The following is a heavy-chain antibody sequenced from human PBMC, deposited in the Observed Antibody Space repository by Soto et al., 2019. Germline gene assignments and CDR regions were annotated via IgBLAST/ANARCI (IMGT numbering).Heavy chain of an antibody. Sequence: GASVKVSCKASGYTFTSYAMHWVRQAPGQRLEWMGWISAGNGNTKYSQKFQGRVTITRDTSASTAYMELSSLRSEDTAVYYCARVRYSSSWSYYYYGMDVWGQGTTVTVSS. V-gene: IGHV1-3*01. J-gene: IGHJ6*02. CDR3: ARVRYSSSWSYYYYGMDV. CDR1: GYTFTSYA. D-gene: IGHD6-13*01. CDR2: ISAGNGNT.